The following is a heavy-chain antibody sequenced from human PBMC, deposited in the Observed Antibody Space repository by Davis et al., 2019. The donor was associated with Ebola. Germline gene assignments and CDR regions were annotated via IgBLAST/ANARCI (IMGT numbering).Heavy chain of an antibody. V-gene: IGHV4-34*01. CDR3: ARQQLVYYYYGMDV. CDR1: GGSFSGYY. Sequence: MPSETLSLTCAVYGGSFSGYYWSWIRQPPGKGLEWIGEINHSGSTNYNPSLKSRVTISVDTSKNQFSLKLSSVTAADTAVYYCARQQLVYYYYGMDVWGQGTTVTVSS. CDR2: INHSGST. D-gene: IGHD6-6*01. J-gene: IGHJ6*02.